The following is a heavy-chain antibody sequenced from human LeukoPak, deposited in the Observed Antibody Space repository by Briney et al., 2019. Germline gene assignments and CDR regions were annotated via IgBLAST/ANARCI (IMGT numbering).Heavy chain of an antibody. CDR3: AKVDGYNSGWYDS. CDR1: GFTFDDYG. J-gene: IGHJ5*01. Sequence: GGSLRLSCAASGFTFDDYGMHWVRQPPGKGLEWVSGISWNSGNIGYADSVKGRFTISRDNAKNSLYLQMDILKSEDTAFYYCAKVDGYNSGWYDSWGQGTLVTASS. V-gene: IGHV3-9*01. D-gene: IGHD6-19*01. CDR2: ISWNSGNI.